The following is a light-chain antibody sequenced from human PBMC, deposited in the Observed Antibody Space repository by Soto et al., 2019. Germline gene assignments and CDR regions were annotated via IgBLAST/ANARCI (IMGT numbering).Light chain of an antibody. Sequence: DIQITQSPSTLSASVGDRVTITCRASQSISSWLAWYQQKPGKDPKLLIYDASNLESGVPSRFSGSGSGTEFTLTLSSLQPDEFATYYCQQYNSYPITFGQGTRLEIK. CDR2: DAS. CDR3: QQYNSYPIT. CDR1: QSISSW. V-gene: IGKV1-5*01. J-gene: IGKJ5*01.